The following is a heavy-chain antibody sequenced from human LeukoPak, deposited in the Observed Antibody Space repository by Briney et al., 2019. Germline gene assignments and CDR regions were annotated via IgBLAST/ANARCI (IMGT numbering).Heavy chain of an antibody. Sequence: ASVKVSCKASGGTFSSYAISWVRQAPGQGFEWMGRIIPILGIANYAQKFQGRVTITADKSTSTAYMELSSLRSEDTAVYYCARATYYYYYGMDVWGQGTTVTVSS. J-gene: IGHJ6*02. CDR3: ARATYYYYYGMDV. CDR2: IIPILGIA. V-gene: IGHV1-69*04. CDR1: GGTFSSYA.